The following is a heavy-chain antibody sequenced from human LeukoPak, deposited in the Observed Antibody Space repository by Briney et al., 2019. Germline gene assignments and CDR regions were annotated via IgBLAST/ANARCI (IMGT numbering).Heavy chain of an antibody. CDR1: GGSVSNSLYY. Sequence: SETLSLTCTVSGGSVSNSLYYWSWIRQPPGKGLEWIGYIYYSGSTNYNPSLKSRVTISIDASRNQFSLRLNSMTAADTAIYYCARVLRAASWRSYDYWGQGSLVTVSS. J-gene: IGHJ4*02. CDR3: ARVLRAASWRSYDY. V-gene: IGHV4-61*01. D-gene: IGHD5-18*01. CDR2: IYYSGST.